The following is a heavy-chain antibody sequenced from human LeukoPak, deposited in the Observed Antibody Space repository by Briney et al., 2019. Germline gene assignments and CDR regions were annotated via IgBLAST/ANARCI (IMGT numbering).Heavy chain of an antibody. V-gene: IGHV3-9*03. CDR2: ISWNSGSI. J-gene: IGHJ4*02. CDR3: AKGRSYSYTAHPFDY. CDR1: GFTFDDYA. Sequence: PGRSLRLSCAASGFTFDDYAMHWVRQAPGKGLEWVSGISWNSGSIGYVDSVEGRFTISRDSAKSSLYLQMNSLRAKDMAVYYCAKGRSYSYTAHPFDYWGQGTLVTVSS. D-gene: IGHD1-26*01.